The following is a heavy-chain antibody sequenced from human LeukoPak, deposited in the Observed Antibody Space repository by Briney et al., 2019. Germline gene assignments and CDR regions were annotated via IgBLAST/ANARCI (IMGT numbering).Heavy chain of an antibody. CDR3: ASGPHSRFLEWRYFDY. Sequence: GSLRLSCAASGFTFSSYWMHWVRQAPGKGLVWVSRINTDGSSTSYADSVKGRFTISRDNAKNTLYLQMNSLRAEDTAVYYCASGPHSRFLEWRYFDYWGQGTLVTVSS. CDR1: GFTFSSYW. J-gene: IGHJ4*02. D-gene: IGHD3-3*01. V-gene: IGHV3-74*01. CDR2: INTDGSST.